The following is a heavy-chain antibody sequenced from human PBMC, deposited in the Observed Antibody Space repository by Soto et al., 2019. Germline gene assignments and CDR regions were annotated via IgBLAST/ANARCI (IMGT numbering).Heavy chain of an antibody. V-gene: IGHV1-18*01. CDR3: AGADSSGWYGDDAFDI. D-gene: IGHD6-19*01. Sequence: SVKVSCKASGYTFTSYGISWGRQAPGQGLEWMGWISAYNGNTNYAQKLQGRVTMTTDTSTSTAYMELRSLRSDDTAVYYCAGADSSGWYGDDAFDIWGQGTMVTVSS. CDR1: GYTFTSYG. CDR2: ISAYNGNT. J-gene: IGHJ3*02.